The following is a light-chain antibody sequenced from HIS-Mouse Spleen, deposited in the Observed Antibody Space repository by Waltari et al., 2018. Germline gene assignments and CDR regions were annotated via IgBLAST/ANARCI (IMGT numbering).Light chain of an antibody. V-gene: IGLV6-57*04. CDR3: QSYDSSNWV. CDR2: EDN. J-gene: IGLJ3*02. CDR1: RRTIARNY. Sequence: NFMLTQPHSVSESPGKTVTIPCTRRRRTIARNYAQWYQQRPGSAPTTVFYEDNQRPSGVPDRFSGSIDSSSNSASLTISGLKTEDEADYYCQSYDSSNWVFGGGTKLTVL.